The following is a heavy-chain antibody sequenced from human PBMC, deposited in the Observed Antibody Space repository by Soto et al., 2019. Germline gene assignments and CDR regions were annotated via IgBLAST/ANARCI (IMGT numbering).Heavy chain of an antibody. CDR1: GFSFTFYA. CDR3: AREQCGPLDRYCADGGVDWVDP. D-gene: IGHD2-8*01. J-gene: IGHJ5*02. V-gene: IGHV3-23*01. CDR2: ISGNGATT. Sequence: EVQLLQSGGGLVQPGGSLRLSCEASGFSFTFYAMSWVRQAPGKGLGWVSAISGNGATTFYADSMKGRFTISRDNSRDTLYLQMNRLRAEDTAVYFCAREQCGPLDRYCADGGVDWVDPWGRGTLVTVSS.